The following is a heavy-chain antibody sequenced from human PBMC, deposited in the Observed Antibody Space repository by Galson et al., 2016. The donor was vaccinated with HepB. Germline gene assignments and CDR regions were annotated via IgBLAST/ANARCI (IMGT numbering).Heavy chain of an antibody. J-gene: IGHJ4*02. Sequence: SLRLSCAVSQIQFSNFVMSWVRQVPGKGLEWVAGISGHGGSAYYADSVRGRFAISRDNSDNTVFLHMSGLRVEDTAIYYCATGMSPYWGQGTLVTVSS. CDR2: ISGHGGSA. CDR1: QIQFSNFV. V-gene: IGHV3-23*01. CDR3: ATGMSPY.